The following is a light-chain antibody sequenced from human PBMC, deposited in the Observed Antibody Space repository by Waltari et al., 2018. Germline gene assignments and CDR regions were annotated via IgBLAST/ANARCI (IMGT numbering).Light chain of an antibody. Sequence: QSVLTQPPSASGTPGQRVTISCSGSSSNIGSNTVNWYQQLPGTAPKLLIYSNKPRPSGVPGRFSGSKSGASASLAISGLQSEDEADYYCAAWDDSLNGVVFGGGTKLTVL. CDR3: AAWDDSLNGVV. J-gene: IGLJ2*01. CDR1: SSNIGSNT. CDR2: SNK. V-gene: IGLV1-44*01.